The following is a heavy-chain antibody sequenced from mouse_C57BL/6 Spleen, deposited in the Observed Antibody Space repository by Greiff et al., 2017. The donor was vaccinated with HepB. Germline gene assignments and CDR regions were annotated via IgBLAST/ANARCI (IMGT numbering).Heavy chain of an antibody. CDR2: IHPNSGST. CDR3: APYYGSSLYAMDD. CDR1: GYTFTSYW. J-gene: IGHJ4*01. D-gene: IGHD1-1*01. Sequence: QVQLQQPGAELVKPGASVKLSCKASGYTFTSYWMHWVKQRPGQGLEWIGMIHPNSGSTNYNEKFKSKATLTVDKSSSTAYMQLSSLTSEYSAVYYCAPYYGSSLYAMDDWGQGTSVTVSS. V-gene: IGHV1-64*01.